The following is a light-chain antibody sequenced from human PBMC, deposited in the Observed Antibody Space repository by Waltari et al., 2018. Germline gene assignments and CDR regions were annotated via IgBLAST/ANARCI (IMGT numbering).Light chain of an antibody. J-gene: IGLJ2*01. V-gene: IGLV2-11*01. CDR3: CSRAGSSVV. CDR1: SGDVGDYNY. Sequence: QSALTQPRSVSGSPGQSVTISCTGPSGDVGDYNYVPWYQEQPGKAPRLPIYDVSERPSGVPDRFSASKSGNTASLTISGLQAEDEGSYHCCSRAGSSVVFGGGTKLTVL. CDR2: DVS.